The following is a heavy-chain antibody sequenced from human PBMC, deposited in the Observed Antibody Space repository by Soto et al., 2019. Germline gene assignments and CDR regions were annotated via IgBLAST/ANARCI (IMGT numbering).Heavy chain of an antibody. Sequence: PGGSLRLSCAASGFAFSNFWMSWVRQVPGKGLQWVAIIQQDGSEKYYVDSVKGRFTISRDNTKNSLYLQMNSLRAEDTAFYYCVRGASLNFDYWGQGTLVTVSS. V-gene: IGHV3-7*05. CDR3: VRGASLNFDY. J-gene: IGHJ4*02. CDR2: IQQDGSEK. CDR1: GFAFSNFW. D-gene: IGHD1-26*01.